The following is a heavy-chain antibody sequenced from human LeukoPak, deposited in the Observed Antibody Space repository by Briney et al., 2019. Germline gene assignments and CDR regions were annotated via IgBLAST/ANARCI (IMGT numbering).Heavy chain of an antibody. D-gene: IGHD2-2*02. CDR2: IYYSGST. J-gene: IGHJ4*02. CDR1: GGSISSGGYY. CDR3: ARGGEYQLLYVFDY. Sequence: SETLSLTCTVSGGSISSGGYYWSWIRQHPGKGLEWIGYIYYSGSTYYNPSLKSRVTISVDTSKNQFSLKLSSVTAADTAVYYCARGGEYQLLYVFDYWGQGTLVTVSS. V-gene: IGHV4-31*03.